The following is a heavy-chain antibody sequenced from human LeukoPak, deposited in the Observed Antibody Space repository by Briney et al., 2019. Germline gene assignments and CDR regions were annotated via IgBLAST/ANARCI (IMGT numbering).Heavy chain of an antibody. J-gene: IGHJ4*02. Sequence: SGGSLRLSCAASGFTFSSYAMTWVRQAPGKGLEWVSSISSSSSYIYYADSVKGRFTISRDNAKNSLYLQMNSLRAEDTAVYYCARGGVYSSGWYVDYWGQGTLVTVSS. D-gene: IGHD6-19*01. CDR2: ISSSSSYI. V-gene: IGHV3-21*01. CDR1: GFTFSSYA. CDR3: ARGGVYSSGWYVDY.